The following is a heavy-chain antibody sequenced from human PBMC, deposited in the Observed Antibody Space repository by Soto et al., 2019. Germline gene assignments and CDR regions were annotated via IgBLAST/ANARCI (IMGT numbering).Heavy chain of an antibody. J-gene: IGHJ6*02. V-gene: IGHV1-18*04. Sequence: ASVKVSCKASGYTFTSYGISWVRQAPGQGLEWMGWISAYNGNTNYAQKLQGRVTMTTDTSTSTAYMELRSLRSDDTAVYYCARYGSGSYYSHYYYGMDVWGQGXTVTVYS. CDR1: GYTFTSYG. D-gene: IGHD3-10*01. CDR3: ARYGSGSYYSHYYYGMDV. CDR2: ISAYNGNT.